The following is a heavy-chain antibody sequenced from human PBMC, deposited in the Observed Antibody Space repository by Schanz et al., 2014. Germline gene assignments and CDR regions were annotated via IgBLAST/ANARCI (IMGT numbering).Heavy chain of an antibody. CDR1: GGTFSSFA. V-gene: IGHV1-18*01. CDR2: ISAYNGNT. J-gene: IGHJ6*02. Sequence: VQLVQSGSELKKPGASVKVSCKASGGTFSSFAIFWVRQAPGQGLEWMGWISAYNGNTNYAQKVQGRVTLTTDTSTSTAYMELRNLRSDDTAVYYCARDVAAAGNYYYYFGMDVWGQGTTVTVSS. CDR3: ARDVAAAGNYYYYFGMDV. D-gene: IGHD6-13*01.